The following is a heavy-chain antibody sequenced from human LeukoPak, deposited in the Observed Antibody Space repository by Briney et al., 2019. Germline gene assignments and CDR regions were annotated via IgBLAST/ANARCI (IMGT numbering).Heavy chain of an antibody. Sequence: GGSLGLSCAASGFTFSSSAMSWVRQAPGKGLEWVSAISGSGGSTYYADSVKGRFTVSRDNSKNTLYLQMNSLRAEDTAVYYCAKDQYSGSYYFDYWGQGSLVTVSS. CDR2: ISGSGGST. CDR3: AKDQYSGSYYFDY. V-gene: IGHV3-23*01. J-gene: IGHJ4*02. CDR1: GFTFSSSA. D-gene: IGHD1-26*01.